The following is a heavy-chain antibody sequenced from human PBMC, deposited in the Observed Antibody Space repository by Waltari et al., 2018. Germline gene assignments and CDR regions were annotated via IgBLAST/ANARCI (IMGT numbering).Heavy chain of an antibody. J-gene: IGHJ4*02. CDR2: ISSSSSYI. CDR3: ASFTYYYDSSGYYS. CDR1: GFTFSSYS. V-gene: IGHV3-21*01. Sequence: EVQLVESGGGPVKPGGSLRLSCAASGFTFSSYSMNWVRQAPGKGLEWVSSISSSSSYIYYADSVKGRFTISRDNAKNSLYLQMNSLRAEDTAVYYCASFTYYYDSSGYYSWGQGTLVTVSS. D-gene: IGHD3-22*01.